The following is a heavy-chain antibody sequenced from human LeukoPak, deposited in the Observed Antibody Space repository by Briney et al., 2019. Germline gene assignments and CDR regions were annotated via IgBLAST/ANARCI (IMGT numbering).Heavy chain of an antibody. CDR1: GVSISSGDYY. CDR3: ARGTVLNYYDSSGYHKSPGSVDY. D-gene: IGHD3-22*01. J-gene: IGHJ4*02. V-gene: IGHV4-30-4*01. CDR2: IYYSGST. Sequence: SQTLSLTCTVSGVSISSGDYYWSWIRQPPGKGLEWIGYIYYSGSTHYNPSLKNRVTISVDTSKNQFSLKLSSVTAADTAVYYCARGTVLNYYDSSGYHKSPGSVDYWGQGTLVTVSS.